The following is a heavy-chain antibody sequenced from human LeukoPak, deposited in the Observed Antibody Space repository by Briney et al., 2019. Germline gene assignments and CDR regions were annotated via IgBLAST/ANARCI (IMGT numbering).Heavy chain of an antibody. D-gene: IGHD5-18*01. CDR3: ARARWIQLGSVDP. J-gene: IGHJ5*02. Sequence: ASVKVSCKASGYTFTGYYMHWVRQAPGQGLEWMGWINPNSGGTNYTQKFQGRVTMTRDTSISTAYMELSRLRSDDTAVYYCARARWIQLGSVDPWGQGTLVTVSS. CDR2: INPNSGGT. CDR1: GYTFTGYY. V-gene: IGHV1-2*02.